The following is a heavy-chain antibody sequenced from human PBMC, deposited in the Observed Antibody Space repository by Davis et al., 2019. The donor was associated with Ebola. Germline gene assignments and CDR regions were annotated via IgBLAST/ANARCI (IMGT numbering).Heavy chain of an antibody. CDR1: GFTFSDYY. Sequence: PGGSLRLSCAASGFTFSDYYMSWIRQAPGKGLEWVSYISSSGSTIYYADSVKGRFTISRLNSKNTLYLQMNSLRAEDTAVYYCAKHVDTAMWSWFDPWGQGTLVTVSS. CDR2: ISSSGSTI. CDR3: AKHVDTAMWSWFDP. V-gene: IGHV3-11*01. J-gene: IGHJ5*02. D-gene: IGHD5-18*01.